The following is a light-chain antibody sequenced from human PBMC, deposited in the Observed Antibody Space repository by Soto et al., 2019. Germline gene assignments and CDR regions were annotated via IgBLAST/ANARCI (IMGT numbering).Light chain of an antibody. CDR1: QSVSSSY. CDR2: GAS. CDR3: KQYYSTPPWP. Sequence: SVGALSLTQGERATLSCRASQSVSSSYLAWYQQKPGQAPRLLIYGASSRATGIPDRFSGSGSGTDFTLTISSLQAEDVAVHYCKQYYSTPPWPFGQGTK. J-gene: IGKJ1*01. V-gene: IGKV3-20*01.